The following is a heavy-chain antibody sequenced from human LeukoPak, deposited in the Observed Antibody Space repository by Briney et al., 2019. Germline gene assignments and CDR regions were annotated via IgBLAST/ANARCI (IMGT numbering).Heavy chain of an antibody. Sequence: ASVKVSCKASGYTFTGYYMHWVRQAPGQGLEWMGWINPNSGGTNYAQKFQGRVTMTRDTSISTAYMELSRLRSDDTAVYYCARVRHYDILTGYFGSDYMDVWGKGTTVTISS. V-gene: IGHV1-2*02. CDR2: INPNSGGT. CDR3: ARVRHYDILTGYFGSDYMDV. D-gene: IGHD3-9*01. J-gene: IGHJ6*03. CDR1: GYTFTGYY.